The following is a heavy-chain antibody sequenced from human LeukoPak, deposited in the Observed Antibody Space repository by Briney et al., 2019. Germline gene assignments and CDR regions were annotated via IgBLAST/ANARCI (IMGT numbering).Heavy chain of an antibody. CDR3: ARVNGPPYYYYGMDV. CDR1: GGTFSSCT. D-gene: IGHD1-14*01. Sequence: SVKVSCKASGGTFSSCTISWVRQAPGQGLEWMGRIIPILGIANYAQKFQGRVTITADKSTSTAYMELSSLRSEDTAVYYCARVNGPPYYYYGMDVWGQGTTVTVSS. CDR2: IIPILGIA. V-gene: IGHV1-69*02. J-gene: IGHJ6*02.